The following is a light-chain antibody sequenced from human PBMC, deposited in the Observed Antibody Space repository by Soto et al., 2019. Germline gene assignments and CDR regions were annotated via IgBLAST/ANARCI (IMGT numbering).Light chain of an antibody. V-gene: IGKV1-12*01. CDR1: QDINKW. J-gene: IGKJ4*01. CDR2: TAS. CDR3: QQGKSFPLT. Sequence: DIHITHSPSSVCASVWDRVTITCRASQDINKWLAWYQQKPGLAPNLVIYTASRLHGGGPSRFSGSASGTDFTLTISSLQPEDVATYYCQQGKSFPLTFGGGTKVDIK.